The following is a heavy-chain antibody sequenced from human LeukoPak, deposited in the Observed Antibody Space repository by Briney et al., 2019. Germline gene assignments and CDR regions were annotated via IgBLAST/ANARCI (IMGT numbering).Heavy chain of an antibody. CDR2: ISYDGSNK. J-gene: IGHJ4*02. Sequence: GRSLRLSCAASGFTFSSYAMHWVRQAPGKGLEWVAVISYDGSNKYYADSVKGRFTISRDNSKNTLYLQMNSLRAEDTAVYYCARVGSGGRSAARLPGYWGQGTLVTVSS. D-gene: IGHD2-15*01. CDR3: ARVGSGGRSAARLPGY. CDR1: GFTFSSYA. V-gene: IGHV3-30*04.